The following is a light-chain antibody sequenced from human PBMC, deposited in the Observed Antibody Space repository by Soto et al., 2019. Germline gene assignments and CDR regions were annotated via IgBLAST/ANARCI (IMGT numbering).Light chain of an antibody. CDR2: GAK. CDR3: QHADSFPLIT. V-gene: IGKV1-39*01. CDR1: QAISNY. J-gene: IGKJ5*01. Sequence: DIQMTQSPSFLSASVGDRVTITCRASQAISNYLNWYQQKPGKAPNLLIFGAKTLQSGVPSRFSGSGYGTDFTLTITTLQPEDFATYYCQHADSFPLITFGQGTRREIK.